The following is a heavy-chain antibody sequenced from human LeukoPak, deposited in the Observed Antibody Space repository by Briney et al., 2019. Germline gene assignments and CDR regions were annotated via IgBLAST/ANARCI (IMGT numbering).Heavy chain of an antibody. CDR1: GYTFISYG. D-gene: IGHD2-15*01. CDR3: AREFCSGGGCYYYGMDV. Sequence: GASVKVSCKASGYTFISYGISWVRHAPGQGLEWMGWISSYNGNTNYAQKFQGRVTMTTDTSTSTACLELRRLRSDDTAIYYCAREFCSGGGCYYYGMDVWGQGTTVTVS. CDR2: ISSYNGNT. J-gene: IGHJ6*02. V-gene: IGHV1-18*01.